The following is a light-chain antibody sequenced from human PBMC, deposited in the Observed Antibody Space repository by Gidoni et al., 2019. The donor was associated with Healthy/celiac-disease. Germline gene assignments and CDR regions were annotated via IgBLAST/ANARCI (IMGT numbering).Light chain of an antibody. CDR3: QQLRT. J-gene: IGKJ3*01. CDR1: QCISSY. Sequence: DTQLTQSPSFLSASVGDRVTITCRASQCISSYLAWYQQKPGKAPKLLIYAASTLQSGVPSRFSGSGSGTEFTLTISSLQPEDFATYYCQQLRTFGPGTKVDIK. V-gene: IGKV1-9*01. CDR2: AAS.